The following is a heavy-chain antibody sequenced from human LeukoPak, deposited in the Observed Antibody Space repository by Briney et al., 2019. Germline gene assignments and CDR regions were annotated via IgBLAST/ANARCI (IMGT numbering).Heavy chain of an antibody. J-gene: IGHJ2*01. Sequence: PGGSLRPSCTASGFTLRNYDMHWVRQTTEKGLEWVSGIGTEDDTFYPDSVKGRFTISRENAKNSFYLQMNSLRAGDTAVYYCARGRFVLVPSLERWYFDLWGRGTLVIVSS. CDR1: GFTLRNYD. V-gene: IGHV3-13*01. CDR2: IGTEDDT. CDR3: ARGRFVLVPSLERWYFDL. D-gene: IGHD2-8*02.